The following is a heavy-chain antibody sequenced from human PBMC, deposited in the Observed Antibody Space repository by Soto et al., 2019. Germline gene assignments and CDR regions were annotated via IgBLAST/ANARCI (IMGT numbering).Heavy chain of an antibody. V-gene: IGHV1-69*13. D-gene: IGHD5-18*01. J-gene: IGHJ4*02. Sequence: SVKVSCKASGGTFYTYTSSWVRQAPGQGLEWMGSITPIYPTTNYAEKFQGRLTVTADGSTNTAYMELNSLTSEDTAVYYCARIPRYSFPTSDDLDSWGQGTLVTVSS. CDR3: ARIPRYSFPTSDDLDS. CDR1: GGTFYTYT. CDR2: ITPIYPTT.